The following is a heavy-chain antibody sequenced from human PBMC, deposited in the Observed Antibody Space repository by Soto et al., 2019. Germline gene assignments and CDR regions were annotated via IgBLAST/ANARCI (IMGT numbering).Heavy chain of an antibody. Sequence: EVHLVESGGGLVMPGGSLRLSCAASSFTFSDAWMNWVRQAPGKGLEWVGRIKIITEGGTTDYAAPVKGRFTISRDDSKNTLYLQMNSLKTEDTALYYCTTGLGSGNYFHVRYWGQGTLVTVSS. V-gene: IGHV3-15*07. CDR3: TTGLGSGNYFHVRY. J-gene: IGHJ4*02. CDR1: SFTFSDAW. D-gene: IGHD3-10*01. CDR2: IKIITEGGTT.